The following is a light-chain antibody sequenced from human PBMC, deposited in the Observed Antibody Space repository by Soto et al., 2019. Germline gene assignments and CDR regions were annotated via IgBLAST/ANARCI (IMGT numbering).Light chain of an antibody. CDR3: QQYSIGPYT. V-gene: IGKV3-15*01. Sequence: EIVMTQSPATLSVSPGERATLSCRASQSISSNLAWYQQKPGQAPRLLIYGASTRATGIPARFSGSGSGTEFTLTISSLQSEDFAVYYCQQYSIGPYTFGQGTKLEIK. J-gene: IGKJ2*01. CDR1: QSISSN. CDR2: GAS.